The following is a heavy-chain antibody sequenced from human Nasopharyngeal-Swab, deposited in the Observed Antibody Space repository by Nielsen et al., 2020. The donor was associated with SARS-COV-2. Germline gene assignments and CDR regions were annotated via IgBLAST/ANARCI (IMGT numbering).Heavy chain of an antibody. Sequence: GESLKISCAASGSTFASYGMHWVRQAPGKGLEWVAVIWYDGSNKYYANSVKGRFSISRDNSKNTLYLQINSLRVEDTATYYCARAGLWFGELGAFDIWGQGTMVTVSS. J-gene: IGHJ3*02. CDR1: GSTFASYG. CDR2: IWYDGSNK. CDR3: ARAGLWFGELGAFDI. V-gene: IGHV3-33*01. D-gene: IGHD3-10*01.